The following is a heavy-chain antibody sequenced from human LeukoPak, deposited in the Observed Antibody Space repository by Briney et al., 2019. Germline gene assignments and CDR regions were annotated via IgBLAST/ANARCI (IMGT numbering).Heavy chain of an antibody. V-gene: IGHV3-74*01. CDR2: INSDGSST. CDR1: GFTFSSNW. D-gene: IGHD1-26*01. J-gene: IGHJ4*02. CDR3: AKGASGSHYYSFDY. Sequence: SGGSLRLSCAAAGFTFSSNWMHWVRQAPGKGLVWVSRINSDGSSTSYADYVKGRFTISRDNSKNTLYLQMNSLRAEDTAVYYCAKGASGSHYYSFDYWGQGTLVTVSS.